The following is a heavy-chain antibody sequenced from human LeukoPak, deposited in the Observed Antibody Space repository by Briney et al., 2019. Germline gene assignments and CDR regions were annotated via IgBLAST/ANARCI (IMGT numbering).Heavy chain of an antibody. D-gene: IGHD2-2*01. CDR1: GFTFSSYS. CDR3: ARGTPGSYQLELTLGTYYFDY. CDR2: ISSSSYI. J-gene: IGHJ4*02. Sequence: PGGSLRLSCAASGFTFSSYSMNWVRQAPGKGLEWVSSISSSSYIYYADSVKGRFTISRDNAKNSLYLQTNSLRAEDTAVYYCARGTPGSYQLELTLGTYYFDYWGQGTLVTVSS. V-gene: IGHV3-21*01.